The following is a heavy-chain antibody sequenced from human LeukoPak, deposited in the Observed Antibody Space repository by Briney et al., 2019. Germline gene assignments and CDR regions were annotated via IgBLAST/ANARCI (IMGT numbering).Heavy chain of an antibody. D-gene: IGHD2-2*02. Sequence: GGSLRLSCAASGFTFSSYSMNWVRQAPGEGMEWVSSISSSSSYIYYADSVKGRFTISRDNAKNSLYLQMNSLRAEDTAVYYCARGVVPAAIPQSWGQGTLVTVSS. CDR1: GFTFSSYS. CDR3: ARGVVPAAIPQS. J-gene: IGHJ5*02. V-gene: IGHV3-21*01. CDR2: ISSSSSYI.